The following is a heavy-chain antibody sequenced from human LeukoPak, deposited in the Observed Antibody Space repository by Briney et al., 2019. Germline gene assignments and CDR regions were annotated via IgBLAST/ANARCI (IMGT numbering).Heavy chain of an antibody. CDR3: AGLTRRGLNY. Sequence: GGSLRLSCAASGFTFSSYGMHWVRQAPGKGLEWVAFIRYDGSNKYYADSVKGRFTISRDNAKNSLYLQMNSLRAEDTAVYYWAGLTRRGLNYGAQGTLVTVPS. CDR1: GFTFSSYG. D-gene: IGHD2-2*01. J-gene: IGHJ4*02. V-gene: IGHV3-30*02. CDR2: IRYDGSNK.